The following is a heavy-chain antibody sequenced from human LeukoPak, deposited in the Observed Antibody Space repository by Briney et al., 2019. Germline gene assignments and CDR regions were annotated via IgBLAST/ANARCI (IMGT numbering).Heavy chain of an antibody. D-gene: IGHD3-22*01. V-gene: IGHV4-34*01. CDR2: INHSGST. CDR3: ASRPVITLFGIWGHPLDI. Sequence: SETLSLTCAVYGGSFSGYYWSWIRQPPGKGLEWIGEINHSGSTNYNPSLKSRVTISVDTSKNQFSLKLSSVTAADTAVYYCASRPVITLFGIWGHPLDIWGQGTMVTVPS. J-gene: IGHJ3*02. CDR1: GGSFSGYY.